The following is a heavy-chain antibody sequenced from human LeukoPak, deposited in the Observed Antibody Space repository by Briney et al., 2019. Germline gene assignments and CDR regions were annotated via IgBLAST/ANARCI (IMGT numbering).Heavy chain of an antibody. CDR3: ARGSGYYLGNY. J-gene: IGHJ4*02. CDR2: IYGGGST. CDR1: GFTVSSIH. Sequence: PGGSLRLSCAASGFTVSSIHMSWVRQAPGKGLEWVSVIYGGGSTYYADSVKGRFTISRDNSKNTLYLQMSSLRAEDTAVYYCARGSGYYLGNYWGQGTLATVSS. D-gene: IGHD3-22*01. V-gene: IGHV3-53*01.